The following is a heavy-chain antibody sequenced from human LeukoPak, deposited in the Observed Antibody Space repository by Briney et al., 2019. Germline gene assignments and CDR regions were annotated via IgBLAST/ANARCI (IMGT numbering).Heavy chain of an antibody. CDR2: MNPNSGNT. Sequence: ASVKVSCKASGYTFTSYDINWVRQATGQGLEWMGWMNPNSGNTGYAQKFQGRVTMTRNTSISTAYMELSSLRSEDTAVYYCARDRSVPAARRPKYYGMDVWGQGTTVTVSS. V-gene: IGHV1-8*01. J-gene: IGHJ6*02. D-gene: IGHD2-2*01. CDR3: ARDRSVPAARRPKYYGMDV. CDR1: GYTFTSYD.